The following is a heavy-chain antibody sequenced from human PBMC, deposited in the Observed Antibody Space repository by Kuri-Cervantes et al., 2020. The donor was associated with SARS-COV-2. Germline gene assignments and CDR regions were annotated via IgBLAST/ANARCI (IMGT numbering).Heavy chain of an antibody. D-gene: IGHD2-15*01. J-gene: IGHJ4*02. CDR1: GFTFSSYS. CDR3: ARELGGGSV. CDR2: ISSSSSYI. Sequence: GESLKIFCAASGFTFSSYSMNWVRQAPGKGLEWVSSISSSSSYIYYADSVKGRFTISRDNAKNSLYLQMNSLRAEDTAVYYCARELGGGSVWGQGTLVTVSS. V-gene: IGHV3-21*01.